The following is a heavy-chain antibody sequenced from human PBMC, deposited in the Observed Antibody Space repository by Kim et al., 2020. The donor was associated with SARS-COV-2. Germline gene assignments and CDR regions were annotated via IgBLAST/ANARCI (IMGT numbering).Heavy chain of an antibody. D-gene: IGHD6-13*01. J-gene: IGHJ6*02. CDR1: GFTFSSYG. CDR2: IWYDGSNK. V-gene: IGHV3-33*06. Sequence: GRSLRLSCAASGFTFSSYGMHWVRQAPGKGLEWVAVIWYDGSNKYYADSVKGRFTISRDNSKNTLYLQMNSLRAEDTAVYYCAKGATYSSSWYPLLSYYYGMDVWGQGTTVTVSS. CDR3: AKGATYSSSWYPLLSYYYGMDV.